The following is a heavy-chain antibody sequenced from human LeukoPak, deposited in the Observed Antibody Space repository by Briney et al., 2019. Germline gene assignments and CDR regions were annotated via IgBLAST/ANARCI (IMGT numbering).Heavy chain of an antibody. CDR2: IYTSGST. CDR3: ARDLTWGIAAAGTSPMDV. J-gene: IGHJ6*03. Sequence: PSETLSLTCTVSGGSISSYYWSWLRQPAGKGLEWIGRIYTSGSTNYNPSLKSRVTMSVDTSKNQFSLKLSSVTAADTAVYYCARDLTWGIAAAGTSPMDVWGKGTTVTVSS. D-gene: IGHD6-13*01. CDR1: GGSISSYY. V-gene: IGHV4-4*07.